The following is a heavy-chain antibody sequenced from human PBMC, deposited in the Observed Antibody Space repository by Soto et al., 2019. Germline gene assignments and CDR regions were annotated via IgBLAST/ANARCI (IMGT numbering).Heavy chain of an antibody. CDR2: IHYSGST. J-gene: IGHJ4*02. CDR1: GGAISSGGYY. Sequence: QVQLQESGPGLVKPSQTLSLTCTVSGGAISSGGYYWRWIRQHPGKGLEWIGYIHYSGSTYYNPSRKSRVTTAVDTSKHQSSLKLSSVTAAHTAGYYCASDPVDWGQGTLVTVSS. D-gene: IGHD2-15*01. CDR3: ASDPVD. V-gene: IGHV4-31*03.